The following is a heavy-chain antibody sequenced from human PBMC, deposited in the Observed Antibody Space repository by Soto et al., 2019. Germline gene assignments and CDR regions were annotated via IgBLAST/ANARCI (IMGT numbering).Heavy chain of an antibody. J-gene: IGHJ4*02. CDR1: GGSISSSSYY. Sequence: SETLSLTCTVSGGSISSSSYYWCWIRQPPGKGLECIGSVFFSGVPYDNPSLESRVTISVDTSKNQFSLNLSSVTAADTAVFYCARVPSPPVRGYTYSSHALFDYWGQGTRVTVSS. CDR3: ARVPSPPVRGYTYSSHALFDY. CDR2: VFFSGVP. D-gene: IGHD5-18*01. V-gene: IGHV4-39*01.